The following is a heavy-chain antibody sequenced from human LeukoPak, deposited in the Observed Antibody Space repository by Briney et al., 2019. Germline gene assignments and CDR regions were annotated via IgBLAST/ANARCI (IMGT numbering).Heavy chain of an antibody. CDR2: ISGSGGST. V-gene: IGHV3-23*01. D-gene: IGHD1-26*01. J-gene: IGHJ4*02. CDR1: TFTFSSYA. Sequence: GGSLRLSCAASTFTFSSYAMSWVRQAPGKGLEWVSGISGSGGSTYYADSVKGRFTISRDNSKNTLYLQMNSLRAEDTAVYYCAKSWDEEDSPFDYWGQGTLVTVSS. CDR3: AKSWDEEDSPFDY.